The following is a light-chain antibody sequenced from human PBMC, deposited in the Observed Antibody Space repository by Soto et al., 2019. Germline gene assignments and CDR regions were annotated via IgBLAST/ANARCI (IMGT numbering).Light chain of an antibody. Sequence: EIVLTQSPGTLSLSPGERATLSCRASQSVNNNYLAWYQQKPGQAPRLLIFHESIRATGITHRFSGSGSGTDFTLIISRLEPEDFAVYYCPQYGSSPVTFGQGTKLEIK. CDR2: HES. V-gene: IGKV3-20*01. CDR3: PQYGSSPVT. CDR1: QSVNNNY. J-gene: IGKJ2*01.